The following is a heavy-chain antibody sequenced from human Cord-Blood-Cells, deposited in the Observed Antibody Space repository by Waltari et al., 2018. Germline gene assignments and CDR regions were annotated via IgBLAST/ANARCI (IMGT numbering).Heavy chain of an antibody. CDR2: INPNSGGT. V-gene: IGHV1-2*02. J-gene: IGHJ2*01. D-gene: IGHD4-4*01. Sequence: QVQLVQSGAEVKKPGASVKVSCKASGYTFTGYYMNWVRQAPGQGLEWMGWINPNSGGTNYAQKFQGRVTMTRDTSISTAYMELSRLRSDDTAVYYCARDRRDYSNYWYFDLWGRGTLVTVSS. CDR3: ARDRRDYSNYWYFDL. CDR1: GYTFTGYY.